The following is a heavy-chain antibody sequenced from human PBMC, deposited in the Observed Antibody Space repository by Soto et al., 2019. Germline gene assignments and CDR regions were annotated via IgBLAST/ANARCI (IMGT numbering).Heavy chain of an antibody. Sequence: QITLKESVPTLVKPTQTLTLTCTFSGFSLTTNGVGVGWIRQPPGKGLEGLAIIYWDGDKGFSPSLQSRITISQYTSKNQVVVTMTSMDTVDPATYFCAHMVLGGFVGAFLDWGQGTVVNVSS. CDR1: GFSLTTNGVG. CDR2: IYWDGDK. D-gene: IGHD1-26*01. CDR3: AHMVLGGFVGAFLD. V-gene: IGHV2-5*02. J-gene: IGHJ4*02.